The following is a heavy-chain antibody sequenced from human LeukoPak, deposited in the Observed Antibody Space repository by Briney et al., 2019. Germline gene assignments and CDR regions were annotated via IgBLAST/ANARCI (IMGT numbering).Heavy chain of an antibody. CDR3: ARGAAPYYYYYMDV. Sequence: VASVKVSCKASGGTFSSYAISWVRQAPGQGLEWMGGIIPIFGTANYGQKFQGRVTITTDESTSTAYMELSSLRSEDTAVYYCARGAAPYYYYYMDVWAKGPRSPSP. CDR1: GGTFSSYA. V-gene: IGHV1-69*05. D-gene: IGHD6-6*01. CDR2: IIPIFGTA. J-gene: IGHJ6*03.